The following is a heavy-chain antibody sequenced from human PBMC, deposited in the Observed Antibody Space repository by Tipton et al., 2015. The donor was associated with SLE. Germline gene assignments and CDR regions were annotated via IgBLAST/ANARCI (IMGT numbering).Heavy chain of an antibody. V-gene: IGHV4-59*08. CDR3: ARQRFYCDTSGCYPAGNFDL. CDR1: GGSISHYH. CDR2: IYYTGST. Sequence: GSLRLSCTISGGSISHYHWGWIRQPPGKGLEWTGYIYYTGSTNYNPSLKSRVTISVDTSKNQFSLRLSSVTAADTAVYYCARQRFYCDTSGCYPAGNFDLWGRGTLVTVSS. J-gene: IGHJ2*01. D-gene: IGHD3-22*01.